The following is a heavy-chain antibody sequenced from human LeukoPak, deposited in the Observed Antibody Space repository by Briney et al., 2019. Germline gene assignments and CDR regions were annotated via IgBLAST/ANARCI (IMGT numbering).Heavy chain of an antibody. D-gene: IGHD3-3*01. CDR2: IIPIFGIA. CDR1: GGTFSSYA. CDR3: ARDYPTRDYDFWSGRNVNWFDP. J-gene: IGHJ5*02. Sequence: ASVKVSCKASGGTFSSYAISWVRQAPGQGLEWMGRIIPIFGIANYAQKFQGRVTITADKSTSTAYMELSSLRSEDTAVYYCARDYPTRDYDFWSGRNVNWFDPWGQGTLVTVSS. V-gene: IGHV1-69*04.